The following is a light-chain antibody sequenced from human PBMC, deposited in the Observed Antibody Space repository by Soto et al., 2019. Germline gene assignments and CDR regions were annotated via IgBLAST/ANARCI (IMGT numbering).Light chain of an antibody. Sequence: EIGLTQSPGTLSLSPGERATLSCRASQSVGSNYLAWYQQNPGQAPRLLIYGASSRATGIPDRFSGSGSGTDFTLTISRLEPEDFAVYYCQQYGSSRWTFGQGTKVDIK. CDR3: QQYGSSRWT. V-gene: IGKV3-20*01. CDR2: GAS. J-gene: IGKJ1*01. CDR1: QSVGSNY.